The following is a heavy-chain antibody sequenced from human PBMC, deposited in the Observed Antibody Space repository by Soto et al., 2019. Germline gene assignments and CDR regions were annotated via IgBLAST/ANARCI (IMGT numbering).Heavy chain of an antibody. Sequence: SETLSLTCTVSGDSVSGGDYWSWIRQRPGKGLEWIGYVYYSGTTNYNPSLKSRVTISVDTSKNQFSLKLSSVTAADTAVYYCARRYSSSFDYWGQGTLVTVSS. CDR3: ARRYSSSFDY. D-gene: IGHD6-13*01. V-gene: IGHV4-61*08. CDR1: GDSVSGGDY. CDR2: VYYSGTT. J-gene: IGHJ4*02.